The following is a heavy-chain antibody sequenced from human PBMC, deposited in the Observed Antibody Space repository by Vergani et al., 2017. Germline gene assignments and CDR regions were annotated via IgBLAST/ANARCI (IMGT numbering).Heavy chain of an antibody. D-gene: IGHD3-10*01. Sequence: QVQLVESGGGLVKPGGSLRLSCTASGFFFSDYYMSWLRQAPGKGLEWISYIASSDTTEYYADSVKGRFTISRDNAKNSLDLEMNSRRAEVTAVYCCARGYLGFSGSGSGYYFDHWGQGTQVTVSS. CDR1: GFFFSDYY. J-gene: IGHJ4*02. CDR3: ARGYLGFSGSGSGYYFDH. CDR2: IASSDTTE. V-gene: IGHV3-11*04.